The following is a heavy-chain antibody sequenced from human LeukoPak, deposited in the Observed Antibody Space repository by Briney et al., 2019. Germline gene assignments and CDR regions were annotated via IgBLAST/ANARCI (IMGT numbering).Heavy chain of an antibody. CDR1: GFTVSSNY. Sequence: GGSLRLSCAASGFTVSSNYMNWVRWAPGKGLEWVSVIYSGGSTYYADSVKGRFTISRDNSKNTLYLQLNSLRAEDTAVYYCAREQPNREFDHWGQGTLVTVSS. CDR3: AREQPNREFDH. V-gene: IGHV3-66*01. J-gene: IGHJ4*02. D-gene: IGHD1-14*01. CDR2: IYSGGST.